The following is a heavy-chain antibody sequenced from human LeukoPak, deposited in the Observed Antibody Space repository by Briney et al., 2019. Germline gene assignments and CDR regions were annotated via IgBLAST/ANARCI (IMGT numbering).Heavy chain of an antibody. J-gene: IGHJ4*02. D-gene: IGHD3-9*01. V-gene: IGHV3-21*01. CDR1: GFNFGIYG. CDR2: ISSSSSYI. Sequence: GGSLRLSCTASGFNFGIYGMNWVRQAPGKGLEWVSSISSSSSYIYYADSVKGRFTISRDNAKNSLYLQMNSLRAEDTAVYYCEAYYDILTGYYEFDYWGQGTLVTVSS. CDR3: EAYYDILTGYYEFDY.